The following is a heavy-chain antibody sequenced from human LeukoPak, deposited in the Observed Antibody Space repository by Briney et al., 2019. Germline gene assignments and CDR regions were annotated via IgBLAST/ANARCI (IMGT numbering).Heavy chain of an antibody. CDR1: GFTFSNYA. Sequence: GGSLRLSCAASGFTFSNYAMNWVRQAPGKGLEWVSVISGSGGTTYYADSVKGRFTISRDNSKNTLYLQMNSLRAEDTALYYCAKGSSISTQCSADYWGQGTLVTVSS. D-gene: IGHD2-2*01. V-gene: IGHV3-23*01. CDR3: AKGSSISTQCSADY. CDR2: ISGSGGTT. J-gene: IGHJ4*02.